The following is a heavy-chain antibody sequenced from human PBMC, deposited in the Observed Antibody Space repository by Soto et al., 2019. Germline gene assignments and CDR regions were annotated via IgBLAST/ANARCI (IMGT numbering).Heavy chain of an antibody. CDR1: GFTFSRNA. Sequence: EVQLLESGGGLVQPGGSLRLSCAASGFTFSRNAMSWVHQAPGKGLEWVSGISGGGGATYYADSVKGRFTISRDNSKNTLNLQMNSLRAEDTAIYYCAKSEPYGSGCDYFDYWGQGTLVTVSS. V-gene: IGHV3-23*01. J-gene: IGHJ4*02. CDR2: ISGGGGAT. CDR3: AKSEPYGSGCDYFDY. D-gene: IGHD3-3*01.